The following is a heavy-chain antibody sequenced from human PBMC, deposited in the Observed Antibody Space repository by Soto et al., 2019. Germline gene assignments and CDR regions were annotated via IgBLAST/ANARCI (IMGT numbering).Heavy chain of an antibody. Sequence: ASVKVSCKASGYTFTNYGFSWVRQAPGQGLEWMGWISSFNGNTYYAQKIQGRDTMTTDTSTTTVHMELRSLTPDDTGVYFCARDSGAEVVAPPEVRYMDVWGKGTTVTVSS. CDR2: ISSFNGNT. D-gene: IGHD1-26*01. J-gene: IGHJ6*03. CDR3: ARDSGAEVVAPPEVRYMDV. CDR1: GYTFTNYG. V-gene: IGHV1-18*01.